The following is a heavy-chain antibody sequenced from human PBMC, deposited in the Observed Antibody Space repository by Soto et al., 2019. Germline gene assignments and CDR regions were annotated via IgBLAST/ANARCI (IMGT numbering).Heavy chain of an antibody. V-gene: IGHV3-21*01. CDR2: ISSSSSYI. J-gene: IGHJ5*02. D-gene: IGHD4-17*01. CDR3: ARDSNYGDGGWFDP. CDR1: GFTFSSYS. Sequence: EVQLVESGGGLVKPGGSLRLSCAASGFTFSSYSMNWVRQAPGKGLEWVSSISSSSSYIYYADSVKGRFTISRDNAKNSLYLQMTSLRAEDTAVYYCARDSNYGDGGWFDPWGQGTLVTVSS.